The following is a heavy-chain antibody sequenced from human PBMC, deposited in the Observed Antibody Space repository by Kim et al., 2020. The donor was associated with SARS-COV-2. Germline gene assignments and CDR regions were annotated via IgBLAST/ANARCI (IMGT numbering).Heavy chain of an antibody. J-gene: IGHJ3*02. D-gene: IGHD1-1*01. CDR2: IKGDGSGT. CDR3: ARQYNTNWYGNDFDM. Sequence: GGSLRLSCAASGFTFSRYWMHWVRQAPGKGLVWVSRIKGDGSGTTYADSVKGRFTITRDNAKNTVYVQMNSLRVEDTAVYYCARQYNTNWYGNDFDMWGQGTMVTVSS. CDR1: GFTFSRYW. V-gene: IGHV3-74*01.